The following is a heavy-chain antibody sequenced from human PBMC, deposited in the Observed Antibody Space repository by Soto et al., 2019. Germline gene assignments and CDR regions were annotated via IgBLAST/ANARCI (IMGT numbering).Heavy chain of an antibody. V-gene: IGHV4-30-4*02. Sequence: PSETLSLTCTVSGGSISSGDYYWSWIRQPPGKGLEWIGYIYYSGSTYYNPSLKSRVTISVDTSKNQFSLKLSSVTAADTAVYYCARGDTYYDILTGQYNWFDPWGQGTLVTVSS. CDR3: ARGDTYYDILTGQYNWFDP. CDR1: GGSISSGDYY. D-gene: IGHD3-9*01. J-gene: IGHJ5*02. CDR2: IYYSGST.